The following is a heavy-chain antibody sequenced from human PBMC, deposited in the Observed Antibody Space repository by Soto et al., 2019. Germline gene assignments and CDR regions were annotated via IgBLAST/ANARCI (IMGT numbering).Heavy chain of an antibody. D-gene: IGHD1-26*01. CDR3: AAGGIVGATTADY. V-gene: IGHV4-28*01. Sequence: QVQLQESGPGLVKPSDTLSLTCAVSGYSISSSNWWGWFRQPPGKGLVWIGYIYYSGSTCYNPSLTSRVTMSVDTSKNQYAMKLSSVTAVDTAVYYCAAGGIVGATTADYWGQGTLVTVSS. CDR2: IYYSGST. CDR1: GYSISSSNW. J-gene: IGHJ4*02.